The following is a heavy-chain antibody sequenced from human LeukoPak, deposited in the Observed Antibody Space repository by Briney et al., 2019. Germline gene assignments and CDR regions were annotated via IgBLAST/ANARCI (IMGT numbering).Heavy chain of an antibody. CDR3: ATSGWYLLPGVY. J-gene: IGHJ4*02. Sequence: SETLSLTCTVSGDSISSTNYYWGWIRQPPGKGLEWIGSIYYSGSTYYNPSLESRVTISVDTSKNQFSLKLSSVTAADTAVYYCATSGWYLLPGVYWGQGTLVTVSS. D-gene: IGHD6-19*01. V-gene: IGHV4-39*01. CDR1: GDSISSTNYY. CDR2: IYYSGST.